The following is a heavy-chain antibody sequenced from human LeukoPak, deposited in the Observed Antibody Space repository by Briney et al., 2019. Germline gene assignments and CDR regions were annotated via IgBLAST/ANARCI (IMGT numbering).Heavy chain of an antibody. D-gene: IGHD3-10*01. CDR3: ARQPDTLLWFGEFPRSYYFDY. V-gene: IGHV4-39*01. CDR1: GGSISSSSYY. CDR2: IYYSGST. J-gene: IGHJ4*02. Sequence: NPSETLSLTCTVSGGSISSSSYYWGWIRQPPGKGLEWIGSIYYSGSTYYNPSLKSRVTISVDTSKNQSSLKLSSVTAADTAVYYCARQPDTLLWFGEFPRSYYFDYWGQGTLVTVSS.